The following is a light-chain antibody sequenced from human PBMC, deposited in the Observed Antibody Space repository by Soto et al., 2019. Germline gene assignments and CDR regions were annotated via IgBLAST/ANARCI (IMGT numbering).Light chain of an antibody. CDR1: QSVSSSY. CDR3: QQYGSSPQT. Sequence: EIVLTQSPGTLSLSPGERATLSCRASQSVSSSYFAWYQQKPGQAPRLLIYGASSRATGIPDRFSGSWSGTDFTLTISRLEPEDFAVYYCQQYGSSPQTFGQGTKLEIK. CDR2: GAS. V-gene: IGKV3-20*01. J-gene: IGKJ2*01.